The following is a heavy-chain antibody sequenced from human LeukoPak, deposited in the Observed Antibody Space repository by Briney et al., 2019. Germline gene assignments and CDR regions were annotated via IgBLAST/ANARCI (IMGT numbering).Heavy chain of an antibody. Sequence: GSLRLSCAASGFTVSNNYMSWVRQAPGKGLEWVSFFYRGETTYYAESVRGRFTVSRDISKNTLYLLMNSLIPEDTAVYYCAREVVSIPSYFESWGQGTRVTVSS. V-gene: IGHV3-53*01. J-gene: IGHJ4*02. D-gene: IGHD2-15*01. CDR3: AREVVSIPSYFES. CDR2: FYRGETT. CDR1: GFTVSNNY.